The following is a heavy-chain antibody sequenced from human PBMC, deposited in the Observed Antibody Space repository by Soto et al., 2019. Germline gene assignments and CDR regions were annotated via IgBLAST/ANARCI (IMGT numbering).Heavy chain of an antibody. CDR3: VKARDSNSWPYRDV. V-gene: IGHV1-18*01. D-gene: IGHD6-13*01. CDR2: ISPNSGNI. CDR1: GYTFTRNG. J-gene: IGHJ6*03. Sequence: QVHLVQSVAEVKKPGASVNVSCKNSGYTFTRNGISWVRQSPGQVLEWMGWISPNSGNIKYAQKLQGRVIMTTDTATRTAYNELRSLRVVDTAVYYCVKARDSNSWPYRDVWGAATTVNDSS.